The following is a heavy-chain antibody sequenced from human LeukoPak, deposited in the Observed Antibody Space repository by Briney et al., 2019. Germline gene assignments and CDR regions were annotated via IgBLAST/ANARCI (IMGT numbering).Heavy chain of an antibody. CDR1: GFTFSSYW. J-gene: IGHJ3*02. Sequence: GGSLRLSCAASGFTFSSYWMHWVRQAPGKGLVWVSRINSDGGSTSYADSVKGRFTISRDNAKNTLYLQMNSLRAEDTAVYYCARASRESMTPFIWGQGTMVTVSS. V-gene: IGHV3-74*01. D-gene: IGHD2-15*01. CDR3: ARASRESMTPFI. CDR2: INSDGGST.